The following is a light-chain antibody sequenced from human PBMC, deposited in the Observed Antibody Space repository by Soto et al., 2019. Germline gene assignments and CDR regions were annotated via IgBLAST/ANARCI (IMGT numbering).Light chain of an antibody. CDR1: SSDVGGYNY. J-gene: IGLJ1*01. V-gene: IGLV2-14*01. Sequence: QSVLTQPASVSGSPGQSITISCTGTSSDVGGYNYVSWYQQHPGKAPKLMIYDVSNRPSGVSNRFSDSKSGNTASLTISGLQAEDEADYYCSSYTSSSPYVFGTGTKVTV. CDR2: DVS. CDR3: SSYTSSSPYV.